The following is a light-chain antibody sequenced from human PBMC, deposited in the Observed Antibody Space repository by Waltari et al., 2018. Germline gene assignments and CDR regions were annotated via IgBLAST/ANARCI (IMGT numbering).Light chain of an antibody. CDR3: SSQTLDGLVL. CDR1: GSAAGASES. Sequence: QSALTQPHSVSGSPGQSITLPCSGFGSAAGASESVSWHQHHPDKAPQVIIYDVTHRPSGVSDRFSASKSANTASLTISRLQPEDEADYYCSSQTLDGLVLFGGGTRLIVL. CDR2: DVT. J-gene: IGLJ2*01. V-gene: IGLV2-14*03.